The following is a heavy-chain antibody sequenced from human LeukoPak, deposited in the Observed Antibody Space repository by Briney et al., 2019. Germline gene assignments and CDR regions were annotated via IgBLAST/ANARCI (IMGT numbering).Heavy chain of an antibody. CDR2: IYYSGST. Sequence: SETLSLTCAVSGGSISRGGYSWGWIRQPPGKGLEWIGYIYYSGSTYYNPSLKGRVTISVDTSKNQFSLKLSSVTAADTAVYYCARTSEASIAARGSLVTAAFDPWGQGTLVTVSS. D-gene: IGHD6-6*01. CDR1: GGSISRGGYS. V-gene: IGHV4-30-4*07. CDR3: ARTSEASIAARGSLVTAAFDP. J-gene: IGHJ5*02.